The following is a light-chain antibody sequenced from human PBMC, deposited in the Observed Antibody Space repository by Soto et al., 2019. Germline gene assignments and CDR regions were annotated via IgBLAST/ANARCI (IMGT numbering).Light chain of an antibody. V-gene: IGKV1-5*03. J-gene: IGKJ1*01. CDR3: QHYNSYSEA. CDR2: KAS. CDR1: QSISSW. Sequence: DIQMTQSPSTLSSSVLYIFTITCLASQSISSWLAWYQQKPGKAPKLLIYKASTLKSGVPSRFSGSGSGTEFTLTISSLQPDDFATYYCQHYNSYSEAFGQGTKVDI.